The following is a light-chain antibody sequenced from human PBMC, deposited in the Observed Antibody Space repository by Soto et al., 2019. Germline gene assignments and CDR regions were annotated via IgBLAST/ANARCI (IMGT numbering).Light chain of an antibody. J-gene: IGLJ2*01. CDR1: SGDIGGYNY. V-gene: IGLV2-14*01. CDR3: SSYTTNSIPVV. CDR2: EVS. Sequence: QSALTEPASVSGSPGQSITISCTGTSGDIGGYNYVSWYQQHPGKAPKLPISEVSNRPSGVSHRFSGSKSGNTASLTISGIMTEDEADYYCSSYTTNSIPVVFGGGTKLTVL.